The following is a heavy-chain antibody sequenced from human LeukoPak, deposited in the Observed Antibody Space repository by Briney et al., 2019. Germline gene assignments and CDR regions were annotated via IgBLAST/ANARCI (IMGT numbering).Heavy chain of an antibody. CDR2: IYNTGST. CDR1: GGSISSYY. Sequence: SETLSLTCTVSGGSISSYYWNWIRQPPGKGLEWIGYIYNTGSTSNNPSLKSRVTISVDTSKKHFSLRLSSVTAADTAVYYCARETPYGSGSYPFDYWGQGILVTVSS. V-gene: IGHV4-59*01. J-gene: IGHJ4*02. D-gene: IGHD3-10*01. CDR3: ARETPYGSGSYPFDY.